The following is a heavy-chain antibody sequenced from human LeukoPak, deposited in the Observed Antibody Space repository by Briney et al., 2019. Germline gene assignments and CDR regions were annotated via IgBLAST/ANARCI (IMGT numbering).Heavy chain of an antibody. D-gene: IGHD3-22*01. CDR2: ISSSGSTI. CDR3: ARGAYYYDSSGYGDAFDI. J-gene: IGHJ3*02. V-gene: IGHV3-11*04. CDR1: GFTFSDYY. Sequence: GGSLRLSCAASGFTFSDYYMSWIRQAPGKGLEWVSYISSSGSTIYYADSVKGRFTISRDNAKNSLYLQMNSLRAEDTAVYYCARGAYYYDSSGYGDAFDIWAKGQWSPSLQ.